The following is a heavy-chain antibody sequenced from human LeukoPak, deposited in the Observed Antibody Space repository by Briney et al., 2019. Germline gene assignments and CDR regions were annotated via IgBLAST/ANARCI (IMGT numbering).Heavy chain of an antibody. Sequence: SETLSLTCTVSGDPISSYYWSWIRQPAGKGLERIGRIYASGNTNYNPSLKSRVTMFIDTSKNQFSLDLSSVTAADTAMYYCAREGYSSGYQRGYFDLWGRGTLVTVSS. V-gene: IGHV4-4*07. CDR3: AREGYSSGYQRGYFDL. CDR1: GDPISSYY. J-gene: IGHJ2*01. CDR2: IYASGNT. D-gene: IGHD6-19*01.